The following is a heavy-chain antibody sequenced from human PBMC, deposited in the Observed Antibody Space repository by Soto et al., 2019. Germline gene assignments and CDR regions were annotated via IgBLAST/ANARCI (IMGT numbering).Heavy chain of an antibody. Sequence: SETLSLTCTVSGGSISSGGYYWSWIRQHPGKGLEWIGYIYYSGSTYYNPSLKSRVTISVDTSKNQFSLKLSSVTAADTAVYYCATMGTPATGLYFFDYWGQGSLVTVSS. CDR1: GGSISSGGYY. CDR3: ATMGTPATGLYFFDY. CDR2: IYYSGST. V-gene: IGHV4-31*03. D-gene: IGHD2-15*01. J-gene: IGHJ4*02.